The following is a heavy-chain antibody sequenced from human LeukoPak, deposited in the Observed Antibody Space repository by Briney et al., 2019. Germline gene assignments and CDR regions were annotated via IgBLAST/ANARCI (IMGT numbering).Heavy chain of an antibody. V-gene: IGHV3-23*01. D-gene: IGHD6-13*01. CDR1: GLPFSSYA. Sequence: GASLDLSCAASGLPFSSYAMSWARQAPGKGLEWVSAFSGSGGSTYYAASGKGRFTISRDNSKNTLYLQMSRLRAEDTAVYYCAKVWVSAAVGCFDNWGQGTLVTVSS. CDR3: AKVWVSAAVGCFDN. CDR2: FSGSGGST. J-gene: IGHJ4*02.